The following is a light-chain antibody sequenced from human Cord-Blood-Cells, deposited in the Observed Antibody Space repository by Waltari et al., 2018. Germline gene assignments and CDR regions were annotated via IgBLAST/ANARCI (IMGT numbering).Light chain of an antibody. CDR3: CSYAGSSTLV. J-gene: IGLJ3*02. CDR2: EGS. V-gene: IGLV2-23*01. CDR1: SRRVGRYKL. Sequence: AIPQPAPVSGSPGQSHTIPCTGPSRRVGRYKLVPWYQQHPGKAPKLMIYEGSKWPSGVSNRFSGSKSGNTASLTISGLQAEDEADYYCCSYAGSSTLVFGGGTKLTVL.